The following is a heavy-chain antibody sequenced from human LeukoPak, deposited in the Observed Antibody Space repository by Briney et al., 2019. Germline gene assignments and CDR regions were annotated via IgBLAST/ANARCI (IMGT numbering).Heavy chain of an antibody. CDR3: ARDLDGSSGCDY. CDR1: GYTFTGYY. V-gene: IGHV1-2*02. Sequence: ASVKVSCKASGYTFTGYYMHWVRQAPGQGLEWMGWINPNSGDTNYAQKFQGRVTMTRDTSISTAYMELSRLRSDDTAVYYCARDLDGSSGCDYWGQGTLVTASS. CDR2: INPNSGDT. J-gene: IGHJ4*02. D-gene: IGHD6-13*01.